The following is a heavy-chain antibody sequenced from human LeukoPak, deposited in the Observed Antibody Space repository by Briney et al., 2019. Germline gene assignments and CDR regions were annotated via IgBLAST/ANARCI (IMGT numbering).Heavy chain of an antibody. CDR3: ARACSSSTCYLDH. V-gene: IGHV4-34*01. J-gene: IGHJ4*02. CDR2: INHSGST. CDR1: GGSFSGYY. Sequence: SETLSLTCAVFGGSFSGYYWSWIRQPPGKGLEWIGEINHSGSTNYNPSLKSRFTISVDTSKKQFSLKLTSVTAADTAVYYCARACSSSTCYLDHWGQGTLVTVSS. D-gene: IGHD2-2*01.